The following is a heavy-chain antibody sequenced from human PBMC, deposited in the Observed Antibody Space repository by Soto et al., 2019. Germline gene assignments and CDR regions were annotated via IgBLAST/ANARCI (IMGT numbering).Heavy chain of an antibody. Sequence: GGSLRLSCAGSGFTFGDSYMSWIRQAPGKGLEWLSYISPGSRYPAYADSVKGRFTISRDNAKRSLYLQMMGLTAEDTAIYYCVRGGGGGMFDPWGQGTMVTVSS. CDR2: ISPGSRYP. V-gene: IGHV3-11*06. CDR1: GFTFGDSY. J-gene: IGHJ5*02. D-gene: IGHD2-15*01. CDR3: VRGGGGGMFDP.